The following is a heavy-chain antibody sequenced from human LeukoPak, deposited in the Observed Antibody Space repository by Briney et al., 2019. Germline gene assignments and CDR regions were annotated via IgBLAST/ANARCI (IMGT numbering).Heavy chain of an antibody. CDR3: ARGSGSYLLVWFDP. V-gene: IGHV1-8*02. J-gene: IGHJ5*02. CDR2: MNPNSGNT. Sequence: ASVKVSCKASGYTFTSYGISWVRQATGQGLEWMGWMNPNSGNTGYAQKFQGRVTMTRNTSISTAYMELSSLRSEDTAVYYCARGSGSYLLVWFDPWGQGTLVTVSS. CDR1: GYTFTSYG. D-gene: IGHD1-26*01.